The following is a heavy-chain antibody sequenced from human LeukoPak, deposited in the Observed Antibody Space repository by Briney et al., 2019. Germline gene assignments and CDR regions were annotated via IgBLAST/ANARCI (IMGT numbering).Heavy chain of an antibody. Sequence: GGSLRLPCAASGFTFDDYAMHWVRQAPGKGLEWVSLISWDGGSTYYADSVKGRFTISRDNSKNTLYLQMNSLRAEDTAVYYCAKDPGQQPYRWGQGTLVTVSS. J-gene: IGHJ4*02. D-gene: IGHD6-13*01. CDR1: GFTFDDYA. V-gene: IGHV3-43D*03. CDR2: ISWDGGST. CDR3: AKDPGQQPYR.